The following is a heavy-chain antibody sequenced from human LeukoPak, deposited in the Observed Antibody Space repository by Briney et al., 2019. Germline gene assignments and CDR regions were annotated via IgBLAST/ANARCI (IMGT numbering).Heavy chain of an antibody. J-gene: IGHJ4*02. CDR3: GLGSGRTDFDY. CDR1: GFTFSNAW. D-gene: IGHD3-10*01. CDR2: IKSKTDGGTT. Sequence: GGSLRLSCAASGFTFSNAWMSWVRQAPGKGLEWVGRIKSKTDGGTTDYAAPVKGRFTISRDDSKTTVYLQMNSLKTEDTAVYYCGLGSGRTDFDYWGQGTLVTVSS. V-gene: IGHV3-15*01.